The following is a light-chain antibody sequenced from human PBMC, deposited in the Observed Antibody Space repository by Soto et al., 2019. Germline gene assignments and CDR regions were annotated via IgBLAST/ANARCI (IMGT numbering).Light chain of an antibody. CDR2: EVN. J-gene: IGLJ2*01. CDR1: NSDVGKYNA. V-gene: IGLV2-23*02. Sequence: QSVLTQPASVSGSPGQSITISYTGTNSDVGKYNAVSWYQQHPGKAPKFIIYEVNKRPSGVSDRFSGSKSDNTASLTLSGLQAEDEADYYCCSYTSSGSVVFGGGTKLTVL. CDR3: CSYTSSGSVV.